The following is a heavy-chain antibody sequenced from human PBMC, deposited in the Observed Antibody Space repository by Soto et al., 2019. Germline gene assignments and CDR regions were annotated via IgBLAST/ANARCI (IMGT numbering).Heavy chain of an antibody. CDR2: INQDGSEK. J-gene: IGHJ6*02. Sequence: QPGGSLRLSCPASGFTFSNYWMNWVRQAPGKGLEWVANINQDGSEKYHVVPVKGRFTISRDNAKNSLYLQMNSLRAEDTAVYYCASSGQPYGMDVWGQGTTVTVSS. V-gene: IGHV3-7*03. CDR1: GFTFSNYW. CDR3: ASSGQPYGMDV.